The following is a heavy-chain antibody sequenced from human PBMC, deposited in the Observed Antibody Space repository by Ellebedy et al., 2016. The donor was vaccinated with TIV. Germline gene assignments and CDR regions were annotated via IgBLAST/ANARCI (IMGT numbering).Heavy chain of an antibody. Sequence: MPSDTLSLTCTVPGASISSYYWSWIRQPPGKGLVWIGFIFHTGDTNYSPSLTSRVAISLDTSKNQFSLKLTSVTDADTAVYYCARGGASSKYFDYWGLGTLVTVSS. CDR2: IFHTGDT. J-gene: IGHJ4*02. CDR1: GASISSYY. V-gene: IGHV4-59*01. CDR3: ARGGASSKYFDY.